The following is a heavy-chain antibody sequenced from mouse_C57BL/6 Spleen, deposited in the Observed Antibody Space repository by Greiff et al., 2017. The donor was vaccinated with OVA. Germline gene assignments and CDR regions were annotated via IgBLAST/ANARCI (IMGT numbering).Heavy chain of an antibody. CDR3: ARQNYYGSSYEEAWFAY. Sequence: EVQRVESGGDLVKPGGSLKLSCAASGFTFSSYGMYWVRQTPDKRLEWVATISSGGSYTYYTDSVQGRFTLSRDNAKNTLYLQMSSLKSEDTAMYYCARQNYYGSSYEEAWFAYWGQGTLVTVSA. CDR2: ISSGGSYT. CDR1: GFTFSSYG. J-gene: IGHJ3*01. V-gene: IGHV5-6*01. D-gene: IGHD1-1*01.